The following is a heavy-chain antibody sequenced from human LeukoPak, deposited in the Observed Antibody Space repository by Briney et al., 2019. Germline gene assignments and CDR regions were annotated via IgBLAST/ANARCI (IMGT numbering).Heavy chain of an antibody. D-gene: IGHD3-3*01. Sequence: RGSLRLSCAASGFTFSSYAMSWVRQAPGKGLERVSAISGSGGSTYYADSVKGRFTISRDNSKNTLYLQMNSLRAEDTAVYYCAKDPYYDFWSGYPEGENWFDPWGQRTLVTVSS. J-gene: IGHJ5*02. CDR1: GFTFSSYA. V-gene: IGHV3-23*01. CDR2: ISGSGGST. CDR3: AKDPYYDFWSGYPEGENWFDP.